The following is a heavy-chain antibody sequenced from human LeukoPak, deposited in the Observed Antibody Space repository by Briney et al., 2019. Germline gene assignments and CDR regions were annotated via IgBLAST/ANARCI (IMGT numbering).Heavy chain of an antibody. D-gene: IGHD5-18*01. CDR1: GFTFSSYW. J-gene: IGHJ4*02. CDR3: ARDQPIGYNYGYPFDN. CDR2: ISSGGSTI. Sequence: GGSLRLSCAASGFTFSSYWMSWIRQAPGKGLEWVSYISSGGSTIYYADSVKGRFTISRDNAKNSLYLQMNNLRVEDTAVYYCARDQPIGYNYGYPFDNWGQGTLVTVSS. V-gene: IGHV3-11*04.